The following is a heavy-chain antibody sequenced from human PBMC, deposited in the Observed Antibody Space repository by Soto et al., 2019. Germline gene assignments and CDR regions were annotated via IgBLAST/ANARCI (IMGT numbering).Heavy chain of an antibody. CDR3: ARGDSDLAVSEAAY. Sequence: QMQMQESGPRLVKPSETLSLTCTVSGASTTDSYCSWIRQPPEKGLEWIGYIYFSGVATYNPSLKSRATMSRDTSKNEFSLKLTSVTAADTAIYYCARGDSDLAVSEAAYWGQGTLVTVSS. J-gene: IGHJ1*01. CDR1: GASTTDSY. V-gene: IGHV4-59*01. CDR2: IYFSGVA. D-gene: IGHD2-15*01.